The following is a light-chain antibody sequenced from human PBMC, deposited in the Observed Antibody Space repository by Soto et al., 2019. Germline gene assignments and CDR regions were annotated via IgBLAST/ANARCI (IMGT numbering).Light chain of an antibody. CDR2: RNN. J-gene: IGLJ2*01. Sequence: QSVLTQPPSASGTPGQRVTISCSGSSSNIGSNYVYWYQQLPGTAPKLLIYRNNQRPSGVPDRFSGSKSGTSASLAISGLRSEDVADYYCAAWDDSLSGRVVFGGGTQLTVL. CDR3: AAWDDSLSGRVV. CDR1: SSNIGSNY. V-gene: IGLV1-47*01.